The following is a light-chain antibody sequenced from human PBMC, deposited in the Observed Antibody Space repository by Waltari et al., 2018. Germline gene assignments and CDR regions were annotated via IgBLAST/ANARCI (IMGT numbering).Light chain of an antibody. CDR2: DAS. CDR3: HQYTNFPLT. V-gene: IGKV1-5*01. J-gene: IGKJ4*01. CDR1: QSNSAW. Sequence: DIQMTQSPSTLSASVGDRVTITCRARQSNSAWLAWYQLRPGKAPKLLISDASILERGVPSRFSGSGSGTEFTLTINSLQPDDFATYYCHQYTNFPLTFGGGTTVEIK.